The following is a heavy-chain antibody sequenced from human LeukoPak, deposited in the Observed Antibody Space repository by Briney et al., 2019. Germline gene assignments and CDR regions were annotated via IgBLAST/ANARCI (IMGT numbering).Heavy chain of an antibody. Sequence: GGSLRLSCAASGFTFSIYDMHWVRQATGKGLEWVSAIGTAGDTYYPGSVKGRFTISRENAKNSLYLQMNSLRAGDTAVYYCARGKYSSGWYDPSHFDYWGQGTLVTVSS. CDR3: ARGKYSSGWYDPSHFDY. V-gene: IGHV3-13*01. J-gene: IGHJ4*02. D-gene: IGHD6-19*01. CDR2: IGTAGDT. CDR1: GFTFSIYD.